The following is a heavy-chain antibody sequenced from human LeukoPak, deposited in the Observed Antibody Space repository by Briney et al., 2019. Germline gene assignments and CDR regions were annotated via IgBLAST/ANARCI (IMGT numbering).Heavy chain of an antibody. CDR1: GFTFSSYE. CDR2: ISSSGSTI. CDR3: ARAPTRRYCSGGSCYSGWFYP. D-gene: IGHD2-15*01. J-gene: IGHJ5*02. V-gene: IGHV3-48*03. Sequence: GGSLRLSCAASGFTFSSYEMNWVRQAPGKGLEWVSYISSSGSTIYYADSVKGRFTISRDNAKNSLYLQMNSLRAEDTAVYYCARAPTRRYCSGGSCYSGWFYPWGQGTLVTVSS.